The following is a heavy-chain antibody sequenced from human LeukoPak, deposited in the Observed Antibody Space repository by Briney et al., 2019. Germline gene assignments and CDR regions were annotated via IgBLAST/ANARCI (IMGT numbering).Heavy chain of an antibody. Sequence: ASVKVSCKASGYTFIAYYIHWVRQAPGQGLEWMGWINPKSGATNYAPDFQDRVIMTRDTSITTAYLDFTRLRSDDTAVYFCARSFIGDAKAPDYWGQGTLITVSS. D-gene: IGHD4-17*01. CDR2: INPKSGAT. CDR3: ARSFIGDAKAPDY. CDR1: GYTFIAYY. J-gene: IGHJ4*02. V-gene: IGHV1-2*02.